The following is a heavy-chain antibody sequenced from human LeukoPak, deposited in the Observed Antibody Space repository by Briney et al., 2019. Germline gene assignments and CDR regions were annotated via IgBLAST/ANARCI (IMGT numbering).Heavy chain of an antibody. CDR1: GGSISSSSYY. J-gene: IGHJ4*02. D-gene: IGHD3-10*01. V-gene: IGHV4-39*01. Sequence: SETLSLTCTVSGGSISSSSYYWGWIRRPPGKGLEWIGSIYYSGSTYYNPSLKSRVTISVDTSKNQFSLKLSSVTAADTAVYYCATRGTMVRGVILELDYWGQGTLVTVSS. CDR2: IYYSGST. CDR3: ATRGTMVRGVILELDY.